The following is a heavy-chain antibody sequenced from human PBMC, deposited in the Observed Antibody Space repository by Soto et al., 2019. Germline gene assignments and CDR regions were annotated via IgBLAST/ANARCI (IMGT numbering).Heavy chain of an antibody. D-gene: IGHD6-19*01. CDR2: ISGSGGDT. CDR3: AKGHRWLRFAAGY. V-gene: IGHV3-23*01. J-gene: IGHJ4*02. CDR1: GFRFTDYA. Sequence: EVQLLESGGGLVQPGGSLRLSCAASGFRFTDYAMSWVRQAPGKGLEWVSSISGSGGDTHYADSVKGRFTISRDNSKNTVDLQMNSLKVEDTAVYYCAKGHRWLRFAAGYRGQRTLVTVSS.